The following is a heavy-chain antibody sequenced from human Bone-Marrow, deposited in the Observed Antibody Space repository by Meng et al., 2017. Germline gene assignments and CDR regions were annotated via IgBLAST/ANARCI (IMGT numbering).Heavy chain of an antibody. J-gene: IGHJ3*02. D-gene: IGHD3-22*01. V-gene: IGHV3-7*01. CDR3: AREDYYDSSGYWGAFDI. CDR2: IKQDGSEK. CDR1: GFTFSSYW. Sequence: GESLKISCAASGFTFSSYWMSWVRQAPGKGLEWVVNIKQDGSEKYYVDSVKGRFTISRDNAKNSLYLQMNSLRAEDTAVYYCAREDYYDSSGYWGAFDIWDQGTMTTVSS.